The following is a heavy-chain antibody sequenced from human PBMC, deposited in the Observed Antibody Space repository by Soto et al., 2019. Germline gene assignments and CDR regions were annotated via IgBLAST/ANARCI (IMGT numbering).Heavy chain of an antibody. V-gene: IGHV3-30*18. D-gene: IGHD2-2*01. CDR3: AKDGLGLTYCSSTSCWDYFDY. CDR2: ISYDGSNK. Sequence: QVQLVESGGGVVQPGRSLRLSCAASGFTFSSYGMHWVRQAPGKGLEWVAVISYDGSNKYYADSVKGRFTISRDNSKNTLYLQMNSLRAEDSAVYYCAKDGLGLTYCSSTSCWDYFDYWGQGTLVTVSS. J-gene: IGHJ4*02. CDR1: GFTFSSYG.